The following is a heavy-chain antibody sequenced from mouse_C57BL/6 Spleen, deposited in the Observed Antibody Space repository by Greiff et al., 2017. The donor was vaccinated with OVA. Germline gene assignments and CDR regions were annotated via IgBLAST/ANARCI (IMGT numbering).Heavy chain of an antibody. CDR3: AFYYDYEAWFAY. V-gene: IGHV1-59*01. Sequence: QVQLKQPGAELVRPGTSVKLSCKASGYTFTSYWMHWVKQRPGQGLEWIGVIDPSDSYTNYNQKFKGKATLTVDTSSSTAYMQLSSLTSEDSAVYYCAFYYDYEAWFAYWGQATLVTVSA. J-gene: IGHJ3*01. CDR2: IDPSDSYT. D-gene: IGHD2-4*01. CDR1: GYTFTSYW.